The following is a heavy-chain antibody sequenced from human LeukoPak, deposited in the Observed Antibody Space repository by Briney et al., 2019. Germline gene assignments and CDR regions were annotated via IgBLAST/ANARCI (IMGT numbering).Heavy chain of an antibody. Sequence: GRSLRLSSAASGSTFSSYGMHWVRQAPGKGLEWVAVIWYDGSNKYYADSVKGRFTISRDNSKNTLYLQMNSLRAEDTAVYYCARDKKDYDSSGYIDYWGQGTLVTVSS. CDR1: GSTFSSYG. V-gene: IGHV3-33*01. D-gene: IGHD3-22*01. J-gene: IGHJ4*02. CDR2: IWYDGSNK. CDR3: ARDKKDYDSSGYIDY.